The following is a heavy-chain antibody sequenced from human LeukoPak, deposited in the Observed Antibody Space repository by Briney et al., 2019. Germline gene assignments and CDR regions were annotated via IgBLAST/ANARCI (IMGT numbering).Heavy chain of an antibody. Sequence: ASVKVSCKASGYTFTDYCLHWVRQAPGQGLEWMGWIDPNSGGTHYVQKFQGTVTMTRDASISTVYMELSRLSSDDTAVYYCARDVGGIRRFDPWGQGTLVTVSS. V-gene: IGHV1-2*02. CDR1: GYTFTDYC. CDR2: IDPNSGGT. CDR3: ARDVGGIRRFDP. D-gene: IGHD2-15*01. J-gene: IGHJ5*02.